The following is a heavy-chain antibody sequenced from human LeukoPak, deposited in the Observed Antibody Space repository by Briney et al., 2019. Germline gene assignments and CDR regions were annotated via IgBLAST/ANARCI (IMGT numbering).Heavy chain of an antibody. Sequence: PSETLSLTCTVSGGSISSYYGSWIRQPPGKGLEWIGYIYYSGSTDYNPSLKSRVTISLDPSKNQFSLKLSSVTAARTAVYYCARDRRTIPGSGYYNMDVWGKGTTVTVSS. V-gene: IGHV4-59*01. CDR3: ARDRRTIPGSGYYNMDV. CDR2: IYYSGST. CDR1: GGSISSYY. J-gene: IGHJ6*03. D-gene: IGHD1-7*01.